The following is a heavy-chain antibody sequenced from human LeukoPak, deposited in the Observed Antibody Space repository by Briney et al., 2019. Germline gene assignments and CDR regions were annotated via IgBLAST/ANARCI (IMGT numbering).Heavy chain of an antibody. Sequence: GGSLILSCAASGFTFSSHGFHWVRQAPGKGLEWVAVIWYDGSNNYYADSVKGRFTISRDNSKSTLYLQMNSLRAEDTAVYYCARDPESSFDYWGQGTLVTVSS. CDR3: ARDPESSFDY. CDR1: GFTFSSHG. CDR2: IWYDGSNN. D-gene: IGHD1-14*01. V-gene: IGHV3-33*01. J-gene: IGHJ4*02.